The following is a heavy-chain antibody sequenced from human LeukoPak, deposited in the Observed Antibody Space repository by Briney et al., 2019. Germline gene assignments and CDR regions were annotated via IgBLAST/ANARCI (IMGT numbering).Heavy chain of an antibody. V-gene: IGHV1-69*04. J-gene: IGHJ4*02. D-gene: IGHD2-15*01. CDR2: IIPILGIA. CDR1: GGTFSSYA. Sequence: GASVTVSCKASGGTFSSYAISWVRQAPGQGLEWMGRIIPILGIANYAQKFQGRVTITADKSTSTAYMELSSLRSEDTAVYYCARDTPHLRVAPSGYWGQGTLVTVSS. CDR3: ARDTPHLRVAPSGY.